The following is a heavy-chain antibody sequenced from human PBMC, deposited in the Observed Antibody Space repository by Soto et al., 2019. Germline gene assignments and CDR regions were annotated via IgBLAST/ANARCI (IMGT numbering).Heavy chain of an antibody. CDR3: ARYYYGSASYYRYYGMDV. D-gene: IGHD3-10*01. CDR1: GYTFTSYG. Sequence: QVQLVQSGAEVKKPGASVKVSCKASGYTFTSYGISWVRQAPGQGLEWMGWISAYNGNTNYAQKLQGRVTMTTDTSPSTAHMELRSLRSDDTAVYYCARYYYGSASYYRYYGMDVWGQGTTVTVSS. J-gene: IGHJ6*02. V-gene: IGHV1-18*01. CDR2: ISAYNGNT.